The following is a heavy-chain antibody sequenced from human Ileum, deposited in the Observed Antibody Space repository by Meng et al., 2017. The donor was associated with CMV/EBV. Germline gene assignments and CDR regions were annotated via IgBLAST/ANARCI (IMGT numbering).Heavy chain of an antibody. V-gene: IGHV3-72*01. J-gene: IGHJ4*02. CDR3: ARAVTGH. CDR2: TRNEANSYTT. Sequence: GESLKISCAASGFTFSDYYMDWVRQTPGKGLEWVGRTRNEANSYTTDYAAAVKGRFTITRDDSKNSVYLNMTSLKTEATAVYYCARAVTGHWGQGGWVTVSS. D-gene: IGHD6-19*01. CDR1: GFTFSDYY.